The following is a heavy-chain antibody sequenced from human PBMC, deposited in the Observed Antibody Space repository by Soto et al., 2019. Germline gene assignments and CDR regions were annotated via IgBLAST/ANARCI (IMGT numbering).Heavy chain of an antibody. CDR3: ARDDYYGSGSYFSYYYYGMDV. CDR2: IWYDGSNK. J-gene: IGHJ6*02. V-gene: IGHV3-33*01. Sequence: SLRLSCAASGFTFSSYGMHWVRQAPGKGLGWVAVIWYDGSNKYYADSVKGRFTISRDNSKNTLYLQMNSLRAEDTAVYYCARDDYYGSGSYFSYYYYGMDVWGQGTTVTVSS. D-gene: IGHD3-10*01. CDR1: GFTFSSYG.